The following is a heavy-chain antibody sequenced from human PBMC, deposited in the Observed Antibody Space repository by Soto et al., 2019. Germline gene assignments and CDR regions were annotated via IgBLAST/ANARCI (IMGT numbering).Heavy chain of an antibody. V-gene: IGHV2-70*01. CDR2: IDWDDDK. CDR1: VFSLSTSGMC. J-gene: IGHJ5*02. Sequence: GSGPTLVNPTQTLTLTCTFSVFSLSTSGMCVSWIRQPPGKALEWLALIDWDDDKYYSTSLKTRLTISKDTSKNQVVLTMTNMDPVDTATYYCARVQGPTNWFDPWGQGTLVTVSS. CDR3: ARVQGPTNWFDP.